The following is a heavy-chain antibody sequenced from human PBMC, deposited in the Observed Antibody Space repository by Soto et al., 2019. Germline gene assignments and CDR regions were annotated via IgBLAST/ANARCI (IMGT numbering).Heavy chain of an antibody. V-gene: IGHV5-51*01. CDR3: ARDALLWFGELLQETYYCYYGMDV. CDR2: IYPGDSDT. J-gene: IGHJ6*02. CDR1: GYSFTSYW. Sequence: GESLKISCKGSGYSFTSYWIGWVRQMPGKGLEWMGIIYPGDSDTRYSPSFQGQVTISADKSISTAYLQWSSLKASDTAMYYCARDALLWFGELLQETYYCYYGMDVWGQGTTVTVSS. D-gene: IGHD3-10*01.